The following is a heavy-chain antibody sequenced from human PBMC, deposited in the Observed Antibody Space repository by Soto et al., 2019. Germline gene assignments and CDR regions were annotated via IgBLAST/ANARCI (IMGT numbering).Heavy chain of an antibody. CDR1: GGSVSSGGYS. Sequence: KHSGSLSISCAVCGGSVSSGGYSGSWIRQPPGKGLEWIGYIYSSGSTYYNPSLKSRVTISVDTSKNQFSLKLSSVTAADTAVYYCARHCPDIVAASTWGYYFDYWGQGTLVTVSS. J-gene: IGHJ4*02. CDR3: ARHCPDIVAASTWGYYFDY. D-gene: IGHD5-12*01. CDR2: IYSSGST. V-gene: IGHV4-30-2*03.